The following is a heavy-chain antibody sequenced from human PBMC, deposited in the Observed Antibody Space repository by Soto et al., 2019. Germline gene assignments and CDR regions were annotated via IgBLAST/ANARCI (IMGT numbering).Heavy chain of an antibody. CDR3: ASRRYYYYGLGV. Sequence: PGGSLRLSCAASGFTVNSNYMSWVRQAPGKGLEWVSVIYVDGSTYYADSVKGRFTISRDNSRNTLYLQMNSLRAEDTAEYYCASRRYYYYGLGVWGQGTTVTVS. CDR1: GFTVNSNY. CDR2: IYVDGST. J-gene: IGHJ6*02. V-gene: IGHV3-53*01.